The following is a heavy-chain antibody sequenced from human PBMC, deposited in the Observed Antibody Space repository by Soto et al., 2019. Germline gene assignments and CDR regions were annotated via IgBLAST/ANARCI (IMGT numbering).Heavy chain of an antibody. CDR1: GYSFTTYW. J-gene: IGHJ6*02. V-gene: IGHV5-51*01. CDR2: IYPGDSDT. D-gene: IGHD6-13*01. CDR3: ARPSAVGKGAYYYYGMDV. Sequence: PGESLKISCKGSGYSFTTYWIAWVRQMPGKGLEWMGIIYPGDSDTRYSPSFQGQVTISADKSINTAYLQWSSLKASDIAMYYCARPSAVGKGAYYYYGMDVWGQGTTVTVSS.